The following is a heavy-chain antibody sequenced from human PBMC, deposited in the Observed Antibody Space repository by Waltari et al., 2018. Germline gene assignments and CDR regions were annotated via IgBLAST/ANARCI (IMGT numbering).Heavy chain of an antibody. V-gene: IGHV4-39*01. CDR1: GGSISSSNYY. Sequence: QLQLQESGPGLVKPSETLSLTCTVSGGSISSSNYYWGWIRQPPGKGLEWIGSIYYSGSTYYNPSLKSRVTISVDTSKNQFSLKLSSVTAADTAVYYCAITMIVVGGSLDAFDIWGQGTMVTVSS. CDR2: IYYSGST. CDR3: AITMIVVGGSLDAFDI. D-gene: IGHD3-22*01. J-gene: IGHJ3*02.